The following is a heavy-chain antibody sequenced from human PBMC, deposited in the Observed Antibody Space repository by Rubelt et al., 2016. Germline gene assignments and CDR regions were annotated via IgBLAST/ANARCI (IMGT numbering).Heavy chain of an antibody. D-gene: IGHD3-22*01. CDR1: GGTFSSYA. J-gene: IGHJ3*02. CDR3: ARDLVGVVITTHDAFDI. CDR2: IIPIFGTA. V-gene: IGHV1-69*06. Sequence: QVQLVQSGAEVKKPGSSVKVSCKASGGTFSSYAISWVRQAPGQGLEWMGGIIPIFGTANYAQKFQGRVKITADKSTSTAYMELSSLRSEDTAVYYCARDLVGVVITTHDAFDIWGQGTMVTVSS.